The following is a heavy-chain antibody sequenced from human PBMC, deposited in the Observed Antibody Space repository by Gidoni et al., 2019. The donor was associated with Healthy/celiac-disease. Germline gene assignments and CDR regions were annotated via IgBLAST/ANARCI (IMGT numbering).Heavy chain of an antibody. D-gene: IGHD2-2*01. CDR2: IYWNDDK. J-gene: IGHJ6*02. V-gene: IGHV2-5*01. Sequence: QITLKESGPTLAKPTQTLTLTCTFSGFSLSTSGVGVGWSRQPPGKALEWLALIYWNDDKRYSPSLKSRLTITKDTSKNQVVLTMTNMDPVDTATYYCAHSLGCSSTSCYRAYYYGMDVWGQGTTVTVSS. CDR3: AHSLGCSSTSCYRAYYYGMDV. CDR1: GFSLSTSGVG.